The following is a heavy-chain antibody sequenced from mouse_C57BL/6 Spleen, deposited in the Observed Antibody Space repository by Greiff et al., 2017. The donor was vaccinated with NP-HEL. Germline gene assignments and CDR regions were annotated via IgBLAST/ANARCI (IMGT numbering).Heavy chain of an antibody. CDR1: GFSLTSYG. Sequence: QVQLQQSGPGLVQPSQSLSITCTVSGFSLTSYGVHWVRQSPGKGLEWLGVIWSGGSTDYNAAFISRLSISKDNSKSQVFFKMNSLQADDTAIYYCARGITTVVATYWYFDVWGTGTTVTVSS. CDR3: ARGITTVVATYWYFDV. D-gene: IGHD1-1*01. CDR2: IWSGGST. V-gene: IGHV2-2*01. J-gene: IGHJ1*03.